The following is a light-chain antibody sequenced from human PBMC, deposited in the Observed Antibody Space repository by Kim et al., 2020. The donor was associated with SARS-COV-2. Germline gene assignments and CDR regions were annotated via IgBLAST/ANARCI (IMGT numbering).Light chain of an antibody. V-gene: IGLV3-21*01. CDR2: YDS. Sequence: SYELTQPPSLSVAPGTTARITCGGNNIGTKSVHWYQQKPGQAPLLVIFYDSDRPSGIPERFSGSNSGNTATLTISGVEAGDAADYFCQRWDSSSDQWMFGGGTQLTVL. CDR3: QRWDSSSDQWM. J-gene: IGLJ3*02. CDR1: NIGTKS.